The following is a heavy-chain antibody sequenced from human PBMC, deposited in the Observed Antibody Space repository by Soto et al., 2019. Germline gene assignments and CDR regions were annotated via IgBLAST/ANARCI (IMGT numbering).Heavy chain of an antibody. D-gene: IGHD3-3*01. J-gene: IGHJ4*02. V-gene: IGHV3-23*01. CDR2: ISGSGGST. CDR1: GFTFSSYA. CDR3: AKFISDFWSGYYTLFDY. Sequence: EVQLLESGGGLVQPGGSLRLSCAASGFTFSSYAMSWVRQAPGKGLEWVSAISGSGGSTYYADSVKGRFTISRDNSKNTLYLQMNSLRAEDTAVYYCAKFISDFWSGYYTLFDYWGQGTLVTVSS.